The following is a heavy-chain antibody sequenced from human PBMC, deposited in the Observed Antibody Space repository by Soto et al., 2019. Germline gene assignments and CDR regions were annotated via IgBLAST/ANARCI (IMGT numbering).Heavy chain of an antibody. CDR2: ISWNSGNL. Sequence: EVQLVESGGGLVQPGRSLRLSCAASGFTFDDYAMHWVRQGPRKGLEWVSSISWNSGNLGYADSVKGRFTISRDNAKNSLYLQMNSLRGEDTALYYDYWGQGTLVTVSS. CDR3: Y. J-gene: IGHJ4*02. CDR1: GFTFDDYA. V-gene: IGHV3-9*01.